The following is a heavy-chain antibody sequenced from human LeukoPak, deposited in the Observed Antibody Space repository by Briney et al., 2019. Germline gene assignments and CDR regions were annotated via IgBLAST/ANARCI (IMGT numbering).Heavy chain of an antibody. CDR1: GFTFSSYR. CDR2: IISSSSYI. Sequence: PGGPLRLSCAASGFTFSSYRLNWVRQPPGKGLEWVSSIISSSSYIYYADSVKGRFTISRDNAKNSLYLQMNSLRAEDTAVYYCASVAKAVAGTLDYWGQGTLVTVSS. D-gene: IGHD6-19*01. CDR3: ASVAKAVAGTLDY. V-gene: IGHV3-21*01. J-gene: IGHJ4*02.